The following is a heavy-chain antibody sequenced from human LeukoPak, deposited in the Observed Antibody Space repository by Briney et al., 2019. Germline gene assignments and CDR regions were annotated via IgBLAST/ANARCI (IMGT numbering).Heavy chain of an antibody. J-gene: IGHJ6*02. D-gene: IGHD3-3*01. CDR2: ISYDGSNK. Sequence: GGALRLSCAASGFTFSSYGMHWVRQAPGRGLEWVAVISYDGSNKYYADSVKGRFTISRDNSKNTLYLQMNSLRAEDTAVYYCAKDGGGDPITIFGVVISPYYYYGMDVWGQGPTVTVSS. CDR1: GFTFSSYG. CDR3: AKDGGGDPITIFGVVISPYYYYGMDV. V-gene: IGHV3-30*18.